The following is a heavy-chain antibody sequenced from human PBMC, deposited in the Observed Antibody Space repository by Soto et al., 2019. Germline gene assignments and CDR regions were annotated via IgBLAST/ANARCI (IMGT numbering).Heavy chain of an antibody. Sequence: QVQLVQSGAEVKKPESSVKVSCKASGGTFSNFAINWVRQAPGQGLEWMGGIIPILNITNYAQKFQGRVTITADESTSTAYMELTSLRSEDTAVYLCARGQIYYEILTGYSQHLRSFRMDVWGQGTTVTVSS. V-gene: IGHV1-69*12. CDR3: ARGQIYYEILTGYSQHLRSFRMDV. CDR1: GGTFSNFA. J-gene: IGHJ6*02. D-gene: IGHD3-9*01. CDR2: IIPILNIT.